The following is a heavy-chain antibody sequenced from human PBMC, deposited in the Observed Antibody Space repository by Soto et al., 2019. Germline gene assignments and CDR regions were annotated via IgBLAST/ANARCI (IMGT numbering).Heavy chain of an antibody. J-gene: IGHJ6*02. V-gene: IGHV1-69*13. CDR2: IIPIFGTA. D-gene: IGHD6-13*01. CDR1: GGTFSSYA. Sequence: ASVKVSCKASGGTFSSYAISWVRQAPGQGLEWMGGIIPIFGTANYAQKFQGRVTITADESTGTAYMELSSLRSEDTAVYYCARAPIDSSSFLFRGRESYYYYGMDVWGQGTTVTVSS. CDR3: ARAPIDSSSFLFRGRESYYYYGMDV.